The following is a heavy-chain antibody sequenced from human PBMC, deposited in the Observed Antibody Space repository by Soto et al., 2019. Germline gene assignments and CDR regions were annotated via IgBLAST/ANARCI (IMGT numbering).Heavy chain of an antibody. CDR3: ARDQWELPHYYGMDV. CDR2: IIPIFGTA. CDR1: GGTFSSYA. V-gene: IGHV1-69*13. Sequence: SVKVSCKASGGTFSSYAISWVRQAPGQGLEWMGGIIPIFGTANYAQKFQGRVTITADESTSTAYMELSSLRSEDTAVYYCARDQWELPHYYGMDVWGQGTTVTVSS. J-gene: IGHJ6*02. D-gene: IGHD1-26*01.